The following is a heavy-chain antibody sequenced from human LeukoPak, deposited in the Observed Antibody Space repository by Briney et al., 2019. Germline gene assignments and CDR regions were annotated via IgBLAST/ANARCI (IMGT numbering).Heavy chain of an antibody. CDR3: AKPPLPAAITAEYFQH. D-gene: IGHD2-2*01. CDR2: ISSSSSYI. CDR1: GFTFISYS. J-gene: IGHJ1*01. Sequence: PGGSLRLSCAASGFTFISYSMNWVRQAPGKGLEWVSSISSSSSYIYYADSVKGRFTISRDNAKNSLYLQMNSLRAEDTAVYYCAKPPLPAAITAEYFQHWGQGTLVTVSS. V-gene: IGHV3-21*04.